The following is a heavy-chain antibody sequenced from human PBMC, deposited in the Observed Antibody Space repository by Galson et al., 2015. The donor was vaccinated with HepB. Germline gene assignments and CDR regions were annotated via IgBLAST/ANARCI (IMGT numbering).Heavy chain of an antibody. CDR1: GFTFSSYA. Sequence: SLRLSCAASGFTFSSYAMGWVRQAPGKGLEWVAVISHDGSNKHYADSVKGRFTITRDNSRNTLYLQMNSLRAEDTAVYYCAKEDYYGSGSYLGYWGQGTLVTVSS. D-gene: IGHD3-10*01. CDR3: AKEDYYGSGSYLGY. CDR2: ISHDGSNK. J-gene: IGHJ4*02. V-gene: IGHV3-30*18.